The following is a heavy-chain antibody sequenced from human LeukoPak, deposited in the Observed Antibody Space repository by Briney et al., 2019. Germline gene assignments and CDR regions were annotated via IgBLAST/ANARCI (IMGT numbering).Heavy chain of an antibody. V-gene: IGHV3-21*01. CDR3: ARDSHYDPDAFDI. J-gene: IGHJ3*02. CDR1: GFTFSSYS. D-gene: IGHD3-3*01. CDR2: ISSSSSYI. Sequence: GGSLRLSCAASGFTFSSYSMNWVRQAPGKGLEGVSSISSSSSYIYYADSVKGRFTISRDNAKNSLYLQMNSLRAEDTAVYYCARDSHYDPDAFDIWGQGTMVTVSS.